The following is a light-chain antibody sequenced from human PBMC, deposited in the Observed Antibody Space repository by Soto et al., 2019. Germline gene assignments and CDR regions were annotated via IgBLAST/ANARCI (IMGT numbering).Light chain of an antibody. CDR1: SSNVGSYNL. V-gene: IGLV2-23*01. J-gene: IGLJ1*01. Sequence: QSALTQPASVSGSPGQSITISCTGTSSNVGSYNLVSWYQQHPGKAPKLMIYEGSKRPSGVSNRFSGSQSGNTDSLTISGLQAEDEGDYYCCSYAGSRTYVFGTGTKVTVL. CDR2: EGS. CDR3: CSYAGSRTYV.